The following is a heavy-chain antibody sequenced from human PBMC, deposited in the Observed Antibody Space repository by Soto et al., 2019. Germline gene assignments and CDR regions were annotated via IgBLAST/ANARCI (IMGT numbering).Heavy chain of an antibody. CDR3: ATPSSGWSK. J-gene: IGHJ4*02. D-gene: IGHD6-19*01. Sequence: GASVKVSCKASGYTIISYGFTWVRQAPGQGLEWMGWISPYNANTNYAQKFQGRVTMTTDAYTSTAYMELRSLTSDDTAVYYCATPSSGWSKWGQGTLVTVSS. CDR2: ISPYNANT. CDR1: GYTIISYG. V-gene: IGHV1-18*01.